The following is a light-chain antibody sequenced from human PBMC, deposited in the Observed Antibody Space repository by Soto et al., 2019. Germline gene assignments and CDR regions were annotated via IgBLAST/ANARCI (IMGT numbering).Light chain of an antibody. Sequence: QSMSTQPPSASGTPGQRVTISCSGRSSNIGSNTVNWYQQLPGTAPKLLIYSNNQRPSGVPDRFSGSKSGTSASLAISGLQSEDXADYYCAAWDDSLNGLYVFGTGTKVTVL. J-gene: IGLJ1*01. CDR1: SSNIGSNT. V-gene: IGLV1-44*01. CDR2: SNN. CDR3: AAWDDSLNGLYV.